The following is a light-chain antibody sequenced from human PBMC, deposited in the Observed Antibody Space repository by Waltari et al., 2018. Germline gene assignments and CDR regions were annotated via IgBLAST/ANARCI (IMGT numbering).Light chain of an antibody. CDR2: EDN. Sequence: SHALTQPPSVSVSPGQTARITCSGDALPTKYLYWYQQKSGQAPVMIIYEDNKRPSGIPYRFSGSSSGTLATLTISGTRVEDEGDYYCYSTDTSSFPLFGGGTKLTVL. CDR3: YSTDTSSFPL. J-gene: IGLJ3*02. V-gene: IGLV3-10*01. CDR1: ALPTKY.